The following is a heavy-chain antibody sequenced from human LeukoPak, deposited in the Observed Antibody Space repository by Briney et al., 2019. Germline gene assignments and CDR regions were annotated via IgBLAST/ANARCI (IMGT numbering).Heavy chain of an antibody. D-gene: IGHD6-13*01. CDR1: GFTFSSHG. J-gene: IGHJ3*02. CDR2: IRYDGSNK. V-gene: IGHV3-30*02. CDR3: ARDKAAAGIDGGAFDI. Sequence: GGSLRLSCVASGFTFSSHGMHWVRQAPGKGLEWVAFIRYDGSNKYYADSVKGRFTISRDNSKNTLYLQMNSLRAEDTAVYYCARDKAAAGIDGGAFDIWGQGTMVTVSS.